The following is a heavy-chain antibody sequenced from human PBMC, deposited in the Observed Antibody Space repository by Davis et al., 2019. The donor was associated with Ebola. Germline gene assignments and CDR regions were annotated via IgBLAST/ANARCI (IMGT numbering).Heavy chain of an antibody. V-gene: IGHV3-21*01. D-gene: IGHD3-22*01. J-gene: IGHJ6*02. CDR2: IGSSSSYI. CDR3: ARDKVYYDSSGYGYYYGMDV. CDR1: GFTFSSYS. Sequence: GESLKISCAASGFTFSSYSMNWVRQAPGKGLEWVSSIGSSSSYIYYADSVKGRFTISSDNAKKSLYLHMNSLRAEDTAVYYCARDKVYYDSSGYGYYYGMDVWGQGTTVTVSS.